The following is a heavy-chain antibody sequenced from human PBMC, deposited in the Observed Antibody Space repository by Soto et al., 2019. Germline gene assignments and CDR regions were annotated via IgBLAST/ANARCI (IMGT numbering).Heavy chain of an antibody. J-gene: IGHJ4*02. CDR1: GGSISSGDYY. Sequence: SETLSLTCTVSGGSISSGDYYWSWIRQPPGKGLEWIGYIYYSGSTYYNPSLKSRVTISVDTSKNQFSLKLSSVTAADTAVYYCARGASYYYDSSGYYLYRWGQGTLVTVSS. D-gene: IGHD3-22*01. V-gene: IGHV4-30-4*01. CDR3: ARGASYYYDSSGYYLYR. CDR2: IYYSGST.